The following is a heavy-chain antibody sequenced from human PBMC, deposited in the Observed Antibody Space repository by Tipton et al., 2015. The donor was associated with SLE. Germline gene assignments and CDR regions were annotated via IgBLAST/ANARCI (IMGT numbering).Heavy chain of an antibody. CDR2: LYTNGIT. V-gene: IGHV4-61*02. CDR3: ARDEYSTSSGHVDV. Sequence: LYTNGITKYNPSLESRVTISLDTSKNQFSLELNSVTAADTAVYYCARDEYSTSSGHVDVWGTGTTVTVSS. D-gene: IGHD2/OR15-2a*01. J-gene: IGHJ6*04.